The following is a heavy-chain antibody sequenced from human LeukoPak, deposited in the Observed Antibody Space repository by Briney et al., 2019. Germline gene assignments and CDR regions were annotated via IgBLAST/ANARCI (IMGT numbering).Heavy chain of an antibody. V-gene: IGHV4-31*03. CDR3: ARYLNYANYGMDV. J-gene: IGHJ6*02. CDR1: GGSISSGGYY. D-gene: IGHD5-24*01. CDR2: IYYSGST. Sequence: SETLSLTCTVSGGSISSGGYYWSWIRQRPGKGLEWIGYIYYSGSTYYNPSLKSRVTISVDTSKNQFSLKLSSVTAADTAVYYCARYLNYANYGMDVWGQGTTVTVSS.